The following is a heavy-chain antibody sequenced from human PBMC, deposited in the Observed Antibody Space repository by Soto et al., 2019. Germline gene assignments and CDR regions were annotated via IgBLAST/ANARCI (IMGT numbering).Heavy chain of an antibody. V-gene: IGHV4-30-4*01. D-gene: IGHD3-22*01. CDR1: GGSISSGDYY. Sequence: QVQLQESGPGLVKPSQTLSLTCTVSGGSISSGDYYWSWIRQPPGKGLEWIGYIYYSGSTYYNPSLKGRVTISVDTSKNQFSLKLNSVTAADTAVYYCARVVGYYPDSSGYSHFDYWGQGTLVTVSS. CDR3: ARVVGYYPDSSGYSHFDY. J-gene: IGHJ4*02. CDR2: IYYSGST.